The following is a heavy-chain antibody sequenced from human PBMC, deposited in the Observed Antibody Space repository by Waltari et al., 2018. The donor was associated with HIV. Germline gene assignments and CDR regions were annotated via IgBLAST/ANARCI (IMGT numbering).Heavy chain of an antibody. J-gene: IGHJ4*02. CDR3: AMSKTNIDFDF. CDR1: TVYY. D-gene: IGHD2-8*01. Sequence: QVQLVQSGAEVENPGASVKVSCKPLTVYYIHWVRQAPGQGLEWVGWIDPRNGDTNYAQKFQGRVTMTRDTSINTVYMELGSLRSDDTAVYYCAMSKTNIDFDFWGQGSLVTVSS. CDR2: IDPRNGDT. V-gene: IGHV1-2*02.